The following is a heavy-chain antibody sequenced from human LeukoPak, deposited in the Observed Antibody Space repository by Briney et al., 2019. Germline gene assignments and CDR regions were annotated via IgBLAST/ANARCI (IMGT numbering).Heavy chain of an antibody. Sequence: PSETLSLTCTVSGGSISSYYWSWIRQPPGKGLEWIGRIYTSGSTNYNPSLKSRVTMSVDTSKNQFSLKLSSVTAADTAVYYCARDPIYDTRGYYYSTYWYFDLWGRGTLVTVSS. J-gene: IGHJ2*01. D-gene: IGHD3-22*01. CDR3: ARDPIYDTRGYYYSTYWYFDL. V-gene: IGHV4-4*07. CDR2: IYTSGST. CDR1: GGSISSYY.